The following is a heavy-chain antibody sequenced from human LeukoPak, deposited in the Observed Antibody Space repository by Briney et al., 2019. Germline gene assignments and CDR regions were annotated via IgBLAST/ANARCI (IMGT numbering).Heavy chain of an antibody. D-gene: IGHD6-13*01. CDR1: GYTFTGYY. J-gene: IGHJ4*02. Sequence: ASVKVSCKASGYTFTGYYMHWVRQAPGQGLEWMGWINPNSGGTNYAQKFQGRVTMTRDTSISTAYMEPSRLRSDDTAVYYCARPQVAAAGTFDYWGQGTLVTVSS. V-gene: IGHV1-2*02. CDR3: ARPQVAAAGTFDY. CDR2: INPNSGGT.